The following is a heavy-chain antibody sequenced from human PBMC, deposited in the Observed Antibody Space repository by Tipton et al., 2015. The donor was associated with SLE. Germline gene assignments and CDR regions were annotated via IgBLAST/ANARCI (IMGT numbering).Heavy chain of an antibody. CDR2: ISSSSSTI. V-gene: IGHV3-48*01. D-gene: IGHD3-9*01. Sequence: SLRLSCAASGFTFSSYAMSWVRQAPGKGLEWVSYISSSSSTIYYADSVKGRFTISRDNAKNSLYLQMNSLRAEDTAVYYCARFDRTLDYYMDVWGKGTTVTVSS. J-gene: IGHJ6*03. CDR1: GFTFSSYA. CDR3: ARFDRTLDYYMDV.